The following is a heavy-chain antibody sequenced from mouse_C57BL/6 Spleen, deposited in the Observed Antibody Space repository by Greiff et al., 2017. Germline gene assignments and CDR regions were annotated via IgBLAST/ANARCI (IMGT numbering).Heavy chain of an antibody. CDR3: ARKRDYYGSSYWYFDV. J-gene: IGHJ1*03. CDR1: GYAFSSSW. V-gene: IGHV1-82*01. Sequence: VQLQQSGPELVKPGASVKISCKASGYAFSSSWMTWVKQRPGKGLEWIGRIYPGDGDTNYNGKFKGKATLTADKSSSTAYMQLSSLTSEDSAVYFCARKRDYYGSSYWYFDVWGTGTTVTVSS. CDR2: IYPGDGDT. D-gene: IGHD1-1*01.